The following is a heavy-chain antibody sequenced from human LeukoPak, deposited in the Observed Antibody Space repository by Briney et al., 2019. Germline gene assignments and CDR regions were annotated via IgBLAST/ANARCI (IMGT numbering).Heavy chain of an antibody. CDR2: IYYSGST. D-gene: IGHD1-26*01. J-gene: IGHJ3*02. CDR1: GFTFSSYS. Sequence: GSLRLSCAASGFTFSSYSMNWVRQAPGKGLEWIGSIYYSGSTYYNPSLKSRVTISVDTSKNQFSLKLSSLTAADTAVYFCARVGVVGTHDAFDIWGQGTMVTVSS. CDR3: ARVGVVGTHDAFDI. V-gene: IGHV4-39*07.